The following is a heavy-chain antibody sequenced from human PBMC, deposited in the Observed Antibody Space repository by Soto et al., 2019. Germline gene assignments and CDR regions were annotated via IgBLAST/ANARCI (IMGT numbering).Heavy chain of an antibody. CDR2: INPSGGST. J-gene: IGHJ6*02. D-gene: IGHD3-3*01. Sequence: QVQLVQSGAEVKKPGASVKVSCKASGYTFTSYYMHWVRQAPGQGLEWMGIINPSGGSTSYAQKFQGRVTMTRDTSTSTVYMELSSLRSEDTAVYYCARDSFVYDVWSGYYLYGMDVWGQGTTVTVS. V-gene: IGHV1-46*01. CDR3: ARDSFVYDVWSGYYLYGMDV. CDR1: GYTFTSYY.